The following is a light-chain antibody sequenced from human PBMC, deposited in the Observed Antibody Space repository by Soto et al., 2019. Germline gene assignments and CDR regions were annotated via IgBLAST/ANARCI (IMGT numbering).Light chain of an antibody. CDR2: GVS. CDR3: QQYNKWPPWT. V-gene: IGKV3-15*01. J-gene: IGKJ1*01. Sequence: EIVMTQSPATLSVSPGERVTLSCRASQSVNSNLAWYQQKPGQAPRLLIYGVSTRATGIPARFSGSGSGTEFNLTISSLQSEDFAVYYCQQYNKWPPWTFGQGTKVEIK. CDR1: QSVNSN.